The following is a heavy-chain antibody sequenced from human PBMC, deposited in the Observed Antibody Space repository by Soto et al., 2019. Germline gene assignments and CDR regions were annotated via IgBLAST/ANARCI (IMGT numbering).Heavy chain of an antibody. CDR1: GFTFSSYS. CDR3: ARDITMVRGVIPAEAFDI. V-gene: IGHV3-21*01. J-gene: IGHJ3*02. Sequence: PGGSLRLSCAASGFTFSSYSMNWVRQAPGKGLEWVSSISSSSSYIYYADSVKGRFTISRDNAKNSLYLQMNNLRAEDTAVYYYARDITMVRGVIPAEAFDIWGQGTMVTVSS. CDR2: ISSSSSYI. D-gene: IGHD3-10*01.